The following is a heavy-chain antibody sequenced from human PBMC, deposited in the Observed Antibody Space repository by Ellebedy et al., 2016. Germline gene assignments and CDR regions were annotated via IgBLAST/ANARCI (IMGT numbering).Heavy chain of an antibody. CDR2: INAGNGNT. D-gene: IGHD6-13*01. CDR1: GYTFTTYA. CDR3: AREVIPAAGIQPNFDY. Sequence: ASVKVSCKASGYTFTTYAMHWVRQAPGQRLEWMGWINAGNGNTKYSQKFQGRVTITREKSATTAYMELSSLRSENTAVYYCAREVIPAAGIQPNFDYWGQGTLVTVSS. J-gene: IGHJ4*02. V-gene: IGHV1-3*01.